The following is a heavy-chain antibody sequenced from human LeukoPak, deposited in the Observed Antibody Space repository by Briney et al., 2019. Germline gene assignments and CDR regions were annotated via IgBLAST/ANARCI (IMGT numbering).Heavy chain of an antibody. V-gene: IGHV3-13*01. CDR1: GFPFTSYL. CDR3: AGGNTWPGLSY. CDR2: LGAAGDT. D-gene: IGHD6-25*01. J-gene: IGHJ4*02. Sequence: PGGSLRLSCAASGFPFTSYLMHWVRQSTGKGLEWVATLGAAGDTHYPGSVKGRFTISRDKSKNTLYLQMNTLRAEDTAVYFCAGGNTWPGLSYWGQGTLLTVSS.